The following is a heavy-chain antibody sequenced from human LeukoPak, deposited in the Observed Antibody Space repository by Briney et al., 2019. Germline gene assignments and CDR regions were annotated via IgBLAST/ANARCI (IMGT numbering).Heavy chain of an antibody. D-gene: IGHD3-9*01. CDR1: GFTFRGSW. J-gene: IGHJ4*02. CDR2: IKTDGSGGSTT. CDR3: ARVGKPTTRDLRYFDWSFDY. V-gene: IGHV3-74*01. Sequence: GGSLRLSCAASGFTFRGSWILWVRQAPGKGLVWVSRIKTDGSGGSTTSYADSVKGRFTISRDNAKNSLYLQMNSLRADHTAVCYCARVGKPTTRDLRYFDWSFDYWGQGTLVTVSS.